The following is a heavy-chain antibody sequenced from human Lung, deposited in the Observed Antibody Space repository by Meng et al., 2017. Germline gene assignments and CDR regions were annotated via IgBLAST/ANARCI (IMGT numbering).Heavy chain of an antibody. CDR2: IYHSGST. CDR1: GGSISSDNW. CDR3: TKNDFYCLGY. J-gene: IGHJ4*02. Sequence: QVQRQGSGPGLVKPSGTLSLTCPVSGGSISSDNWWSRVRQPPGKGLEWIGEIYHSGSTNYNPSLKSRITMSVDKPKNQFSLTLSSVTAADTAVYYCTKNDFYCLGYWGQGTLVTVSS. V-gene: IGHV4-4*02. D-gene: IGHD2-21*01.